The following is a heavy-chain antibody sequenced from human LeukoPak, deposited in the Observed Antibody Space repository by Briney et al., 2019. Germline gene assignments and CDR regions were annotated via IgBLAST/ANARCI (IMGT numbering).Heavy chain of an antibody. CDR3: ARAEPYSSSWSRFVGWFDP. V-gene: IGHV4-39*07. J-gene: IGHJ5*02. CDR2: TNHSGST. CDR1: GGSIISSNYY. Sequence: SETLSLTCTVSGGSIISSNYYWDWIRQPPGKGLEWIGETNHSGSTNYNPSLKSRVTISVDTSKNQFSLKLSSVTAADTAVYYCARAEPYSSSWSRFVGWFDPWGQGTLVTVSS. D-gene: IGHD6-13*01.